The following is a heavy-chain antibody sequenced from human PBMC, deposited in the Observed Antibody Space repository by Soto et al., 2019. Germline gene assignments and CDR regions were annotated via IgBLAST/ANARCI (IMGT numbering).Heavy chain of an antibody. CDR3: ARGRQYYDSSGYLDY. J-gene: IGHJ4*02. CDR1: GGTFSSYA. V-gene: IGHV1-69*13. CDR2: IIPIFGTA. D-gene: IGHD3-22*01. Sequence: GASVKVSCKASGGTFSSYAISWVRQAPGQGLEWMGGIIPIFGTANYAQKFQGRVTITADESTSTAYMELSSLRSEDTAVYYCARGRQYYDSSGYLDYWGQGTLVTVSS.